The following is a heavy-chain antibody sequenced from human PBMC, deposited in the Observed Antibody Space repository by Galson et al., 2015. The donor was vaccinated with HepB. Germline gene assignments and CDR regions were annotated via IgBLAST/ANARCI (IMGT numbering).Heavy chain of an antibody. CDR2: IHSSGFYK. D-gene: IGHD2-2*01. CDR3: ARENGRQLPLDY. V-gene: IGHV3-21*01. Sequence: SLRLSCAASGFRLSSYSMNWVRQAPGKGLEWVSSIHSSGFYKYYAGSVKGRFTISRDNARNSLYLQMSSLRVEDTAVYYCARENGRQLPLDYWGQGTLVTV. J-gene: IGHJ4*02. CDR1: GFRLSSYS.